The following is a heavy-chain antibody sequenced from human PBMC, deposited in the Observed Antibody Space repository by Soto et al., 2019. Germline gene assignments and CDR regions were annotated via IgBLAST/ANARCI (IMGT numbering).Heavy chain of an antibody. Sequence: QVQLVQSGAEVKKPGASVKVSCKASGYTFTSYGISWVRQAPGQGLEWMGWISAYNGNTNYAQKLQGRVNMTTDTPKSTAYMEVRGLRSGDTAVYYCARLEGGYSSSWVFDYWGQGTLVTVSS. CDR3: ARLEGGYSSSWVFDY. CDR2: ISAYNGNT. D-gene: IGHD6-13*01. J-gene: IGHJ4*02. CDR1: GYTFTSYG. V-gene: IGHV1-18*01.